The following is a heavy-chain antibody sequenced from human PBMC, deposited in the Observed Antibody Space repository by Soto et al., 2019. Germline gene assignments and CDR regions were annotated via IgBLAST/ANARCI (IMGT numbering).Heavy chain of an antibody. J-gene: IGHJ4*02. V-gene: IGHV4-61*01. CDR2: IYYSGST. Sequence: SRTLSLTCTVSGVSISNSSYYWSWIRQPPGKGLEWIGYIYYSGSTSYNPSLKSRVTISVDTSKNQFSLKLSSVTAADTAVYYCARVEGYGYNWVYFDYWGQGTLVTVSS. CDR3: ARVEGYGYNWVYFDY. D-gene: IGHD5-12*01. CDR1: GVSISNSSYY.